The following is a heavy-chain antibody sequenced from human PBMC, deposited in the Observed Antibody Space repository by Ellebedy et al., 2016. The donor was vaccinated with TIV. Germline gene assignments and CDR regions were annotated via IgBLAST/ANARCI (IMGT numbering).Heavy chain of an antibody. D-gene: IGHD3-10*01. J-gene: IGHJ3*02. V-gene: IGHV1-24*01. CDR1: GYILTELS. CDR3: ASGAVTERPDFAFKM. Sequence: AASVKVSCKVSGYILTELSMHWLRQAPGKGLEWMGGFHPEDGKTIYPQKFQGRISMTKDTSTDTIYMELRSLRSADTALYYCASGAVTERPDFAFKMWGQGTMVTVSS. CDR2: FHPEDGKT.